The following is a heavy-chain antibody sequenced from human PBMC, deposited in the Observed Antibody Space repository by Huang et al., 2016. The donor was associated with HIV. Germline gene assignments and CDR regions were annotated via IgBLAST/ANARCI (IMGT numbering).Heavy chain of an antibody. CDR2: FGPEDGET. D-gene: IGHD2-15*01. J-gene: IGHJ3*02. Sequence: QVQLVESGAELKKPGASVRVSCKVSGYTVSELSLPWVRQAPEKGIEWVGSFGPEDGETIYAQRLQGRVTMTEDTSTDTAYMELSSLRPEDTAVYYCATSTPDVGAGVLRSAFDIWGQGTMVTVSS. V-gene: IGHV1-24*01. CDR1: GYTVSELS. CDR3: ATSTPDVGAGVLRSAFDI.